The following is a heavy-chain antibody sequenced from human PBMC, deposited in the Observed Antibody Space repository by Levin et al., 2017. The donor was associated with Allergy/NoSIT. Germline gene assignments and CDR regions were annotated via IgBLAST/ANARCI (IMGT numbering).Heavy chain of an antibody. D-gene: IGHD2-15*01. CDR2: IVFDGNDQ. Sequence: GESLKISCAASGFQFSLYGMHWVRQAPGKGLELVALIVFDGNDQYYADSVKGRFTISRDNSKNTLYLQMSSLRENDTAIYYCAKRGYCSGNTCQSHDAIDVWGQGTLVIVSS. CDR3: AKRGYCSGNTCQSHDAIDV. V-gene: IGHV3-30*18. J-gene: IGHJ3*01. CDR1: GFQFSLYG.